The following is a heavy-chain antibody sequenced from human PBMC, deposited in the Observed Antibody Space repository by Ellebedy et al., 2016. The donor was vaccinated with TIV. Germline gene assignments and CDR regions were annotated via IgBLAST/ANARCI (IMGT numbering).Heavy chain of an antibody. D-gene: IGHD4-23*01. V-gene: IGHV5-51*01. CDR3: ARLYDYGGNFYPDY. Sequence: GESLKISXKGSGYSFTKYWIGWVRQMPGKGLEWMGVIYPDDSDTTYSPSFQGQVTISADKSISTAYLQWSSLKASDTAMYYCARLYDYGGNFYPDYWGQGTLVTVSS. CDR1: GYSFTKYW. CDR2: IYPDDSDT. J-gene: IGHJ4*02.